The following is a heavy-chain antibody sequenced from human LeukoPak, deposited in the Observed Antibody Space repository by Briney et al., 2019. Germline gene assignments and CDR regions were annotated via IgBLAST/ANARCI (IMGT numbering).Heavy chain of an antibody. CDR1: GFTFSSYE. CDR2: ISYDGSNK. Sequence: GGSLRLSCAASGFTFSSYEMNWVRQAPGKGLEWVAVISYDGSNKYYADSVKGRFTISRDNSKNTLYLQMNSLRPEDTAVYFCASGIYCSGGSCYSAFGYWGQGTLVTVSS. CDR3: ASGIYCSGGSCYSAFGY. J-gene: IGHJ4*02. V-gene: IGHV3-30*03. D-gene: IGHD2-15*01.